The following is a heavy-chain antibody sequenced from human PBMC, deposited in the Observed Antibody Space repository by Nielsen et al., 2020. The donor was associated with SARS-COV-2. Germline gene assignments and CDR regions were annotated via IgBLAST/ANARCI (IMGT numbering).Heavy chain of an antibody. Sequence: GGSLRLSCAASGFTFSSYSMNWVRQAPGKGLEWVSGISWNSGSIGYADSVKGRFTISRDNAKNSLYLQMNSLRAEDTALYYCAKAQTVLRYFDWLPDDAFDIWGQGTMVTVSS. CDR1: GFTFSSYS. D-gene: IGHD3-9*01. V-gene: IGHV3-9*01. CDR3: AKAQTVLRYFDWLPDDAFDI. CDR2: ISWNSGSI. J-gene: IGHJ3*02.